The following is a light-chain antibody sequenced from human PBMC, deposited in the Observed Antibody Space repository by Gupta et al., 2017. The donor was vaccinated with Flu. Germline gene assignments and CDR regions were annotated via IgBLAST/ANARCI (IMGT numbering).Light chain of an antibody. CDR3: QQDDNLPYT. CDR1: QDINKF. Sequence: DIQMTQSPSSLSASVGDRVTVTCQASQDINKFLNWYQQKPGTAPKLLIYDASHSETGVPSRFSGSGAGTDFTLTISSLQPEDIATYICQQDDNLPYTFGQGTKLEI. V-gene: IGKV1-33*01. CDR2: DAS. J-gene: IGKJ2*01.